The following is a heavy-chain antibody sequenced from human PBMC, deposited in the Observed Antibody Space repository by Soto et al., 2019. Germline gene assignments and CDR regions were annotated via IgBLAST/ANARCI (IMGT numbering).Heavy chain of an antibody. CDR3: ARGSIAAAGIDWFDP. J-gene: IGHJ5*02. CDR1: GYSFTSYW. Sequence: PGESLKISCKGSGYSFTSYWISWVRQMPGKGLEWMGRIDPSDSYTNYSPSFQGHVTISADKSISTAYLQWSSLKASDTAMYYCARGSIAAAGIDWFDPWGQGTLVTVSS. V-gene: IGHV5-10-1*01. CDR2: IDPSDSYT. D-gene: IGHD6-13*01.